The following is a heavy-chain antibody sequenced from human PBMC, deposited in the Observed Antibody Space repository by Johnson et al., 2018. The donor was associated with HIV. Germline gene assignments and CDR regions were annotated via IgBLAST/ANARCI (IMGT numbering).Heavy chain of an antibody. J-gene: IGHJ3*02. D-gene: IGHD5-18*01. V-gene: IGHV3-23*04. CDR2: ISGSGGST. Sequence: VQLVESGGGVVQPGRSLRLSCAASGFTFSSYAMSWVRQAPGQGLACVSAISGSGGSTYYADSVKGRFTISRDNSKNTLYLQMNSLRAEDTAVYYCAKELGYSYGRGAFDIWGQGTMVTVSS. CDR1: GFTFSSYA. CDR3: AKELGYSYGRGAFDI.